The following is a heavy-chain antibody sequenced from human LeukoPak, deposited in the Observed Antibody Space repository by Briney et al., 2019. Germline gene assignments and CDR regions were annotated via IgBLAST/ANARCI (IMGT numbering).Heavy chain of an antibody. CDR1: GNYW. Sequence: GGSLRLSCAASGNYWMHWVRQAPGKGLLWVSHINSDGSWTSYADSVKGRFTISKDNAKNTVYLQMNNLRAEDTAVYYCVSFYETYWGRGTLVTVSS. CDR2: INSDGSWT. D-gene: IGHD2/OR15-2a*01. CDR3: VSFYETY. J-gene: IGHJ4*02. V-gene: IGHV3-74*01.